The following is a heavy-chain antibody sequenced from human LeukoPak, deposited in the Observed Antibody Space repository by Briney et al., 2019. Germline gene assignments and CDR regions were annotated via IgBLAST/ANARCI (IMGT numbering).Heavy chain of an antibody. J-gene: IGHJ4*02. V-gene: IGHV3-74*01. D-gene: IGHD2-2*02. CDR3: ARDKLRCSSTSCYNFDY. CDR2: TNSDGSST. Sequence: PGGSLRLSCAASGFTFNSYWMHWVRQAPGKGLVWVSRTNSDGSSTGYADSVKGRFTISRDNAKNTLSLQMNSLRAEDTAVYYCARDKLRCSSTSCYNFDYWGQGALVTVSS. CDR1: GFTFNSYW.